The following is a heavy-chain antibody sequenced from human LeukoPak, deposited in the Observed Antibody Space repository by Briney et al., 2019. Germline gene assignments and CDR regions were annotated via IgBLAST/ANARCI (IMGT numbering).Heavy chain of an antibody. CDR3: ARDGDSGSYLP. CDR1: GGTFSSYA. Sequence: WASVKVSCKASGGTFSSYAISWVRQAPGQGLEWMGGIIPIFGTANYAQKFQGRVTITADESTSTAYMELSSLRSEDTAVYYCARDGDSGSYLPWGQGALVTVSS. J-gene: IGHJ5*02. D-gene: IGHD1-26*01. V-gene: IGHV1-69*13. CDR2: IIPIFGTA.